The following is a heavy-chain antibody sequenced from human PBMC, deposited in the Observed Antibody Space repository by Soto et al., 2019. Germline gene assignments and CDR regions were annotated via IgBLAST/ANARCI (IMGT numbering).Heavy chain of an antibody. CDR3: ASDSLAARDNPLPFDY. Sequence: QVQLVQSGAEVKKPGSSVKVSCKASGGTFSSYAISWVRQAPGQGLEWMGGIIPIFGTANYAQKFQGRVTISAVKSTRTAYMELSSVRSEDTAVYYCASDSLAARDNPLPFDYWGQRTLVTVSS. D-gene: IGHD6-6*01. CDR1: GGTFSSYA. CDR2: IIPIFGTA. V-gene: IGHV1-69*06. J-gene: IGHJ4*02.